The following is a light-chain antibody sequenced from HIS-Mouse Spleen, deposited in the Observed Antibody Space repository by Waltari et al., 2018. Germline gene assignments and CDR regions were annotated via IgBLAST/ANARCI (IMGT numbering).Light chain of an antibody. CDR3: QVWDSSSDHVV. CDR1: NIGSKS. CDR2: DES. J-gene: IGLJ2*01. Sequence: SYVLTQPPSVSVAPGKTARITCGGNNIGSKSVHWYQQKRGQAPGLDVHDESDRPSGSPGRFYGYNSGNTATLTSSRVEAGDEADYYCQVWDSSSDHVVFGGGTKLTVL. V-gene: IGLV3-21*03.